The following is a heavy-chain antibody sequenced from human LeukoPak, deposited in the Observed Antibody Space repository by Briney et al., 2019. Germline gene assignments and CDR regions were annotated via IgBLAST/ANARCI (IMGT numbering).Heavy chain of an antibody. V-gene: IGHV4-59*08. Sequence: SETLSLTGTVSGRSISSYCWSWIRQPPGKGLEWIGYIYYSGSTNYNPSLKSRVTISVDTSKNQFSLKLSSVTAADTAVYYCASDSGGYADTFDYWGQGTLVTVSS. J-gene: IGHJ4*02. D-gene: IGHD3-22*01. CDR1: GRSISSYC. CDR2: IYYSGST. CDR3: ASDSGGYADTFDY.